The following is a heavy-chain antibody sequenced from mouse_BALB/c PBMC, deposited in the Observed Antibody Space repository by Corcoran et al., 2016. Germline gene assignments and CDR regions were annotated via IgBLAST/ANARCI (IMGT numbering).Heavy chain of an antibody. D-gene: IGHD2-3*01. Sequence: EVHLQQSGPELVKPEASVKISCKTSGYTFTGFTMHWLKQSHGKSLEWIGVINPNTGGTSYNQKFKGKATLTVEQSSSTAYMALRSLTSEDSAVYYCARLGEWLIRYWGQGTLVTVS. CDR2: INPNTGGT. J-gene: IGHJ3*01. V-gene: IGHV1-18*01. CDR1: GYTFTGFT. CDR3: ARLGEWLIRY.